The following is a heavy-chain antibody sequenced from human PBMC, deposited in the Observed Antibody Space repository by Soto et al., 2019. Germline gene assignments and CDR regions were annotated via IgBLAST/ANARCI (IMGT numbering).Heavy chain of an antibody. Sequence: GGSLRLSCPASGFTFSSYAMHWVRQAPGKGLEWVAVISYDGSNKYYADSVKGRFTISSDNSKNTLYLQMNSLRAEDTAVYYCARDYWEWPSYYYYYYGMDVWGQGTTVTVSS. CDR1: GFTFSSYA. V-gene: IGHV3-30-3*01. CDR3: ARDYWEWPSYYYYYYGMDV. D-gene: IGHD3-3*01. CDR2: ISYDGSNK. J-gene: IGHJ6*02.